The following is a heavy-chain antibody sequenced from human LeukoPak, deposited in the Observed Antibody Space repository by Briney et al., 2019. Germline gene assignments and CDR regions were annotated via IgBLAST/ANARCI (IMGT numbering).Heavy chain of an antibody. V-gene: IGHV4-39*07. D-gene: IGHD5-12*01. Sequence: SETLSLTCTVSGGSISSGYSWGWIRQPPGKGLAWIGSIYFSGTTYYNPSLKSRVTISVDTSKNQFSLKLSSVTAADTAVYYCARDLYSGYDNWFDPWGQGTLVTVSS. J-gene: IGHJ5*02. CDR1: GGSISSGYS. CDR3: ARDLYSGYDNWFDP. CDR2: IYFSGTT.